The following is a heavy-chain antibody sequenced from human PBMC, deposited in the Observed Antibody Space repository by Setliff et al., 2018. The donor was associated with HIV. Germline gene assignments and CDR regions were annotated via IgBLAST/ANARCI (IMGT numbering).Heavy chain of an antibody. CDR2: IYHSGST. CDR3: GGNGYYSIDY. V-gene: IGHV4-38-2*01. J-gene: IGHJ4*02. D-gene: IGHD3-22*01. Sequence: PSETLSLTCAVSGYSISIGYYCGWIRQSPGKGLELIGEIYHSGSTHYNQSLQSRVTISVDKSKSQFSLKLNSVTDADTAVYYCGGNGYYSIDYWGQGTLVTVSS. CDR1: GYSISIGYY.